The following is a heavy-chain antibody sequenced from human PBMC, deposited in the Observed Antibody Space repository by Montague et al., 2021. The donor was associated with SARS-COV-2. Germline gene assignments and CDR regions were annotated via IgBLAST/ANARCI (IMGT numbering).Heavy chain of an antibody. D-gene: IGHD3-22*01. CDR1: GGSINSDY. J-gene: IGHJ5*02. V-gene: IGHV4-59*01. CDR3: AREDSRNWFDP. CDR2: VYYRGST. Sequence: SETLSLTCTVSGGSINSDYWSWIRQPPGQGLGWIGYVYYRGSTNYNPSLKSRVTISVDTSKNQCSLKLISVAAADTAVDYCAREDSRNWFDPWGQGILVTVSS.